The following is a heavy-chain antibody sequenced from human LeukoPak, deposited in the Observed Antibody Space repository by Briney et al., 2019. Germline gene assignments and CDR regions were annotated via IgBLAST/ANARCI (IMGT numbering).Heavy chain of an antibody. D-gene: IGHD3-3*01. CDR1: GGSISSSSYY. V-gene: IGHV4-39*01. Sequence: SETLSLTCTVSGGSISSSSYYWGWIRQPPGKGLEWIGSIYYSGSTYYNPSLKSRVTISVDTSKNQFSLKLSSVTAADTAVNYCARREYYDFWSGYGGNLPWGQGTLVTVSS. CDR3: ARREYYDFWSGYGGNLP. J-gene: IGHJ4*02. CDR2: IYYSGST.